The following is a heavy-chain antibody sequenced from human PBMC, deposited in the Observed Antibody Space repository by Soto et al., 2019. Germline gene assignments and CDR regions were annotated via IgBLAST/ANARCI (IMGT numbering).Heavy chain of an antibody. D-gene: IGHD2-2*02. CDR3: ARSLVPAAIISEPALGFDY. J-gene: IGHJ4*02. CDR1: GESFSGHI. V-gene: IGHV4-34*01. CDR2: INHSGSA. Sequence: PSETLSLTCAVYGESFSGHIWTWIRQTPGKGLQWIGQINHSGSASYNPSLKSRVTISVHTSNSQFSLELSSVTAADTAVYYCARSLVPAAIISEPALGFDYWGQGTLVTVSS.